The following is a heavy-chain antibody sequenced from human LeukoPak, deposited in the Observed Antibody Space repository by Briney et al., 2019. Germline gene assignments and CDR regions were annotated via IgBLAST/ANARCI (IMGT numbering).Heavy chain of an antibody. D-gene: IGHD2-2*01. Sequence: EALKISCKGSGYSFTSYWIGGVRQMPGKGLEWMGIIYPGDSDTRYSPSFEGQVTISADKSLTTPYLQWTSLKASDTAMSYCARRIPAPRNPLAYWFAPWGQGTLVTVSS. CDR3: ARRIPAPRNPLAYWFAP. J-gene: IGHJ5*02. CDR2: IYPGDSDT. V-gene: IGHV5-51*01. CDR1: GYSFTSYW.